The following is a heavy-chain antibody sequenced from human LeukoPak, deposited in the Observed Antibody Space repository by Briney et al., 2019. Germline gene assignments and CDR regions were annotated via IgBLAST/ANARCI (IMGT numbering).Heavy chain of an antibody. D-gene: IGHD3-10*01. CDR3: ASLRGFGADYYYYYMDV. V-gene: IGHV4-4*02. J-gene: IGHJ6*03. Sequence: TSGTLSLTCDVSGGSIDSTRWWNWVRQPPGKGLEWIGEIHHSGRTNYNPPLKSRVTISVDKSKNQFSLKLSSVTAADTAVYYCASLRGFGADYYYYYMDVGGKGTTVTVSS. CDR1: GGSIDSTRW. CDR2: IHHSGRT.